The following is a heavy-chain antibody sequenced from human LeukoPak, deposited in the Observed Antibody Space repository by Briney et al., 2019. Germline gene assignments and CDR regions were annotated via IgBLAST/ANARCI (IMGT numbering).Heavy chain of an antibody. CDR2: ISSSGSYI. CDR1: GFTFSSYE. D-gene: IGHD3-10*01. J-gene: IGHJ4*02. V-gene: IGHV3-21*01. Sequence: GGSLRLSCAASGFTFSSYEMNWVRQAPGKGLEWVSSISSSGSYIYYADSVKGRFTISRDSAKNSLYLQMNSLRAEDTAVYYCAKDSTPYGSGSYFLDYWGQGTLVTVSS. CDR3: AKDSTPYGSGSYFLDY.